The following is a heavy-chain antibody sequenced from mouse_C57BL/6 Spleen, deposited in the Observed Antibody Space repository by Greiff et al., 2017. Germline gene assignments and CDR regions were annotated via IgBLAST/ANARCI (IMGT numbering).Heavy chain of an antibody. V-gene: IGHV1-81*01. CDR3: ARSTTVVAVDY. Sequence: VQVVESGAELARPGASVKLSCKASGYTFTSYGISWVKQRTGQGLEWIGEIYPRSGNTYYNEKFKGKATLTADKSSSTAYMELRSLTSEDSSVYFGARSTTVVAVDYWGQGTTLTVSS. J-gene: IGHJ2*01. D-gene: IGHD1-1*01. CDR1: GYTFTSYG. CDR2: IYPRSGNT.